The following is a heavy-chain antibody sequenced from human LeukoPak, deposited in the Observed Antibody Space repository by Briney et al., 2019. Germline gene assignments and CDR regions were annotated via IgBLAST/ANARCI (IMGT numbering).Heavy chain of an antibody. CDR2: ISSSSSTI. V-gene: IGHV3-48*04. Sequence: GKGLAWVSYISSSSSTIYYADSVKGRFTISRDDAKNSVYLQMNSLRAEDTALYYCARGGDYWGQGTLVTVSS. CDR3: ARGGDY. J-gene: IGHJ4*02.